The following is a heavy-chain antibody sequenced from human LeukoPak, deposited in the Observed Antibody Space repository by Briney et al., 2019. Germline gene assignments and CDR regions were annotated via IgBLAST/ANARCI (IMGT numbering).Heavy chain of an antibody. CDR1: GGSFSGYY. CDR2: INHSGST. Sequence: KPSETLSLTCAVYGGSFSGYYWSWIRQPPGKGLEWIGEINHSGSTNYNPSLKSRVTISVDTSKNQFSLKLSSVTAADTAVYYCARRLAARGWALGNWFDPWGQGTLVTVSS. J-gene: IGHJ5*02. D-gene: IGHD6-6*01. CDR3: ARRLAARGWALGNWFDP. V-gene: IGHV4-34*01.